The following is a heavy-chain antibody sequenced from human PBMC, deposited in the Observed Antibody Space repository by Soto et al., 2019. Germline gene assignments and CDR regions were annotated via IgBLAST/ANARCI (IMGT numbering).Heavy chain of an antibody. CDR2: ISSSGSFK. Sequence: GGSLRLSCAASGFSFSSDSMGWVRQAPGKGLEWVSSISSSGSFKNYADSVKGRFTISRDNAKNSLYLQMSGLKDEDTAVYYCARDPPTGTTLDWADSWGQGTLVTVSS. V-gene: IGHV3-21*01. D-gene: IGHD1-7*01. CDR3: ARDPPTGTTLDWADS. CDR1: GFSFSSDS. J-gene: IGHJ4*02.